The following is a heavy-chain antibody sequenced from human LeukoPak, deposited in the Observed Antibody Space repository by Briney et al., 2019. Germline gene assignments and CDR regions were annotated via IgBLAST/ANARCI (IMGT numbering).Heavy chain of an antibody. Sequence: SETLSLTCTVSGGSISSYYWSWIRQPPGKGLEWIGYIYYSGSTNYNPSLKSRVTVSVDTSKNQFSLKLSSVTAADTAVYYCARHVDGSGSSPPDYWGQGTLVTVSS. CDR3: ARHVDGSGSSPPDY. V-gene: IGHV4-59*08. CDR1: GGSISSYY. D-gene: IGHD3-10*01. CDR2: IYYSGST. J-gene: IGHJ4*02.